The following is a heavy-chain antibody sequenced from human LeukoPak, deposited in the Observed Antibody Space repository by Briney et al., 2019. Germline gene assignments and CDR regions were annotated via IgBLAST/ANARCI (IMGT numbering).Heavy chain of an antibody. Sequence: GGSLRLSCSASGFTFSSYAMSWVRQAPGKGLEWISFVSISSGTIYYADSVNGRFRISRDNAKSSLDLEMNSLRAEDTAVYYCARAMSTFGGVRNYFDSWGQGTLVTVSS. CDR1: GFTFSSYA. CDR2: VSISSGTI. D-gene: IGHD3-16*01. J-gene: IGHJ4*02. CDR3: ARAMSTFGGVRNYFDS. V-gene: IGHV3-48*04.